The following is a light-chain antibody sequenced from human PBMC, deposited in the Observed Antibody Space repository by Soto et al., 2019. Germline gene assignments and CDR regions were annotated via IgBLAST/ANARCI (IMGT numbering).Light chain of an antibody. J-gene: IGKJ2*01. CDR2: AAS. CDR1: QSISSY. Sequence: DIQMTQSPSSLSASVGDRVTITCRASQSISSYLNWYQQKPGKAPKLLIYAASSLQSGVPSRFSGSGSGTDFTRTIGSLQPEDFATYYCQQSYSTPMYTCGQGTKLEIK. CDR3: QQSYSTPMYT. V-gene: IGKV1-39*01.